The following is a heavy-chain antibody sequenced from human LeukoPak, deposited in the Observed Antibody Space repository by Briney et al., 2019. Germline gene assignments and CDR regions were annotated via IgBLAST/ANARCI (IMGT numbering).Heavy chain of an antibody. CDR3: ARDRNDFWSGYPYYYYYGMDV. Sequence: GGSLRLSCAASGFTFSSYSMNWVRQAPGNGLEWVSSISSSSSYIYYADPVKGRFTISRDNAKNSLYLQMNSLRAEDTAVYYCARDRNDFWSGYPYYYYYGMDVWGQGTTVTVSS. V-gene: IGHV3-21*01. J-gene: IGHJ6*02. CDR2: ISSSSSYI. D-gene: IGHD3-3*01. CDR1: GFTFSSYS.